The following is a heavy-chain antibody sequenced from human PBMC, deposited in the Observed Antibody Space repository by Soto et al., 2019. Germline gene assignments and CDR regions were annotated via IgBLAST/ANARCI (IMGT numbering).Heavy chain of an antibody. V-gene: IGHV1-3*01. D-gene: IGHD3-10*01. Sequence: HVQLVQSGAEVKKPGASVKVSCKASGYTFTSYTMHWVRQAPGQRLEWMGWINAGNGNTKYSQKFQGRVTITRDTSASTAYMELSSLRSEDTAVYYCARGLTMVRGVILDAFDIWGQGTMVTVSS. CDR3: ARGLTMVRGVILDAFDI. CDR2: INAGNGNT. CDR1: GYTFTSYT. J-gene: IGHJ3*02.